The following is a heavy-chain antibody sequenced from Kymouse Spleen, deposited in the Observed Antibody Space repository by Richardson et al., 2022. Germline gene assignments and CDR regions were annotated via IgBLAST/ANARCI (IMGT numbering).Heavy chain of an antibody. V-gene: IGHV4-39*01. CDR2: IYYSGST. CDR1: GGSISSSSYY. D-gene: IGHD3-10*01. Sequence: QLQLQESGPGLVKPSETLSLTCTVSGGSISSSSYYWGWIRQPPGKGLEWIGSIYYSGSTYYNPSLKSRVTISVDTSKNQFSLKLSSVTAADTAVYYCARHFGSGSYYNPYNYYYGMDVWGQGTTVTVSS. J-gene: IGHJ6*02. CDR3: ARHFGSGSYYNPYNYYYGMDV.